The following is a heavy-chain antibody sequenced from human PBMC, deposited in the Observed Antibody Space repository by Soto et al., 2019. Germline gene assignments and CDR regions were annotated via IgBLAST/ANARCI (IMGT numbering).Heavy chain of an antibody. J-gene: IGHJ5*02. CDR3: ARGNELWFDP. Sequence: EVQLVESGGGLVQPGGSLRLSWAASGFTCSRYAMHWVRQAPWKGLERVSYISTSSHTIYYADSVKGRFTSSRANAKNSLYLQMNSLRAEDTAGYYCARGNELWFDPWGQGTLVTVSS. D-gene: IGHD1-1*01. CDR1: GFTCSRYA. V-gene: IGHV3-48*01. CDR2: ISTSSHTI.